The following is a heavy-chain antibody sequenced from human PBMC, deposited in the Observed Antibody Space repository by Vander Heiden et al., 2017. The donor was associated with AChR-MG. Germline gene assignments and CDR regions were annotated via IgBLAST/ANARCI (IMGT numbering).Heavy chain of an antibody. V-gene: IGHV3-9*01. CDR1: GFTFDDYA. D-gene: IGHD1-1*01. CDR3: AKGGGWEMATTTDY. J-gene: IGHJ4*02. Sequence: EVQLVESGGGLVQPGRSLRLSCAASGFTFDDYAMHWVRQAPGKGLEWVSGISWNSGSIGYADSVKGRFTISRDNAKNSLYLQMNSLRAEDTALYYCAKGGGWEMATTTDYWGQGTLVTVSS. CDR2: ISWNSGSI.